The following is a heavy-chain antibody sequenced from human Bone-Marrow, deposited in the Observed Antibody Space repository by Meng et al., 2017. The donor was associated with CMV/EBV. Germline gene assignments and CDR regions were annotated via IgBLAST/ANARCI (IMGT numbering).Heavy chain of an antibody. D-gene: IGHD3-16*01. J-gene: IGHJ3*02. CDR1: GFSLNTIGLG. V-gene: IGHV2-5*01. CDR3: AHTPYDPAAYSPPFQI. Sequence: SGPTLVKPTPTLTLTCTFSGFSLNTIGLGVGRIRQPPGKALEWLALIYWNDDKRYSPALKNRLTISKDTSNNQVVLTMANMDPVDTATYSCAHTPYDPAAYSPPFQIWGQGTMVTVSS. CDR2: IYWNDDK.